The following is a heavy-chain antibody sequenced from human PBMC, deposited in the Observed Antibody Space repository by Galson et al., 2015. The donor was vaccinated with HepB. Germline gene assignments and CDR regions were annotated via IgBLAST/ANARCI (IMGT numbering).Heavy chain of an antibody. CDR1: GDSVSSNSAA. CDR3: ARKVYGDYVGAFDI. J-gene: IGHJ3*02. Sequence: CAISGDSVSSNSAAWNWIRQSPSRGLEWLGRTYYRSKWYNDYAVSVKSRITINPDTSKNQFSLQLNSVTPEDTAVYYCARKVYGDYVGAFDIWGQGTMVTVSS. D-gene: IGHD4-17*01. CDR2: TYYRSKWYN. V-gene: IGHV6-1*01.